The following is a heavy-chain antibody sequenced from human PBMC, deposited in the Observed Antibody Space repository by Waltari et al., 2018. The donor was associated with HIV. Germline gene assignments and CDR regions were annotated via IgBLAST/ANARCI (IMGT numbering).Heavy chain of an antibody. CDR3: ARKVHGSYDFDY. J-gene: IGHJ4*02. D-gene: IGHD2-15*01. CDR2: IKTNTGNP. Sequence: QVQPGQSGSELKKPGASVKVSCKASGYTFPSYAMIWVPQAPGQGLDGRGWIKTNTGNPTYSQGFTGRFVFSLDTAVRTAYLQISGLKAEDTAVYYCARKVHGSYDFDYWGRGTLVTVSS. CDR1: GYTFPSYA. V-gene: IGHV7-4-1*02.